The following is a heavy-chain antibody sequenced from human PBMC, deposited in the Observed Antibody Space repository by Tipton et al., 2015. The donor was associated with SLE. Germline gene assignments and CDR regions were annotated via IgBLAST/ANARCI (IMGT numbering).Heavy chain of an antibody. CDR1: GGSISSHY. Sequence: GLVKPSETLSLTRTVSGGSISSHYWGWIRQPPGKGLEWIGSIYYSGSTYYNPSLKSRVTISVDTSKNQFSLKLSSVTAADTAVYYCARQEWGGDAFDIWGQGTMVTVSS. D-gene: IGHD3-16*01. CDR2: IYYSGST. J-gene: IGHJ3*02. CDR3: ARQEWGGDAFDI. V-gene: IGHV4-39*07.